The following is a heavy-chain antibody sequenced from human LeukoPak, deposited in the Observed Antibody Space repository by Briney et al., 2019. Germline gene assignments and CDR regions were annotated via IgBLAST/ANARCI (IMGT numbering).Heavy chain of an antibody. D-gene: IGHD2-2*02. V-gene: IGHV1-2*02. CDR1: GGTFTGYY. J-gene: IGHJ4*02. CDR3: ARDASSTTGYTPSGY. CDR2: INPNSGGT. Sequence: ASVKVSCKASGGTFTGYYMHWVRQAPGQGLEWMGWINPNSGGTNYAQKFQGRVTMTRDTSISTAYMELSRLRSDDTAVYYCARDASSTTGYTPSGYWGQGTLVTVSS.